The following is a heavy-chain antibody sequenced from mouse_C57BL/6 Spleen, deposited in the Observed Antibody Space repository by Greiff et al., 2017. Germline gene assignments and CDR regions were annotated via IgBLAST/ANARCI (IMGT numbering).Heavy chain of an antibody. D-gene: IGHD1-1*01. V-gene: IGHV3-6*01. CDR2: ISYDGSN. CDR3: ARDPLYGSSSYFDY. J-gene: IGHJ2*01. CDR1: GYSITSGYY. Sequence: EVQLQQSGPGLVKPSQSLSLTCSVTGYSITSGYYWNWIRQFPGNKLEWMGYISYDGSNNYNPSLKNRISITRDTSKNQFFLKLNSVTTEDTATYYCARDPLYGSSSYFDYWGQGTTLTVSS.